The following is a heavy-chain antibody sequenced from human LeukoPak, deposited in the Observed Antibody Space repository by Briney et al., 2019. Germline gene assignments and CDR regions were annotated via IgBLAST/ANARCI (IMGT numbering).Heavy chain of an antibody. CDR3: TASATPSSISAFDY. Sequence: GSLRLSCAASGFTFSRYEMNWVRQAPGKGLEWIGSIRYSGSTYYNPSPKSRVTISVDTSKNQFSLKLSSVTAADTAVYYCTASATPSSISAFDYWGQGTLVTVSS. D-gene: IGHD6-13*01. CDR1: GFTFSRYE. V-gene: IGHV4-59*05. J-gene: IGHJ4*02. CDR2: IRYSGST.